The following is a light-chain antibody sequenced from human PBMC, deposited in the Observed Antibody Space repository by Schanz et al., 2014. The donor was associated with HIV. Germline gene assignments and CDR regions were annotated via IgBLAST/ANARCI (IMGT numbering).Light chain of an antibody. CDR1: SSNIGRYT. Sequence: QSVLTQPPSASGTPGQRVTISCSGSSSNIGRYTVNWYQQLPGTAPKLLIYKDSRRPSGVPDRFSGSGSGTSASLAISGLQSEDEADYYCAGWDDSLKVWVFGGGTKVTVL. CDR3: AGWDDSLKVWV. J-gene: IGLJ3*02. CDR2: KDS. V-gene: IGLV1-44*01.